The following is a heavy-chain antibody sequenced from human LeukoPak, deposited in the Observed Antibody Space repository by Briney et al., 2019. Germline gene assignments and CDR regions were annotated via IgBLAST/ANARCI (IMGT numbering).Heavy chain of an antibody. V-gene: IGHV5-51*01. CDR2: IYPGDSDT. CDR3: ARRAGRFLEWSRPFDL. CDR1: GYSFTSYW. J-gene: IGHJ5*02. Sequence: GESLKISCKGSGYSFTSYWIGWVRQMPGKGLEWMGIIYPGDSDTRYSPSFQGQVTISADKSISTAYLQWSSLKASDTAMYYCARRAGRFLEWSRPFDLWGQGTLVTVSS. D-gene: IGHD3-3*01.